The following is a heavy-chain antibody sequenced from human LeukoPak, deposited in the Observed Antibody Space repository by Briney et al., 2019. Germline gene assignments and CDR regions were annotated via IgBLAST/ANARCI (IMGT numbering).Heavy chain of an antibody. V-gene: IGHV6-1*01. CDR2: TYYRSQWNN. J-gene: IGHJ4*02. CDR3: ARGRGSSADFDY. CDR1: GDSVSSNSAT. Sequence: SQTLSLTCAIYGDSVSSNSATWNWIRQSPLRGLEWLGRTYYRSQWNNDYAASVKSRIDINPETSKNQFSLQLNSVTPEDTAVYYCARGRGSSADFDYWGQGTLVTVSS. D-gene: IGHD6-6*01.